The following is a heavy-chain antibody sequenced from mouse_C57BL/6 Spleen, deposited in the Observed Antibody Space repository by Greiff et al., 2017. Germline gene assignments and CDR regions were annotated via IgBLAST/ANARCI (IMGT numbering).Heavy chain of an antibody. CDR3: ARCYYGSSPFFDY. D-gene: IGHD1-1*01. J-gene: IGHJ2*01. V-gene: IGHV1-69*01. CDR2: IDPSDSYT. CDR1: GYTFTSYW. Sequence: QVQLQQPGAELVMPGASVKLSCKASGYTFTSYWMHWVKQRPGQGLEWIGEIDPSDSYTNYNQKFKGKSTLTVDKSSSTAYMQLSSLTFEDAAVYYCARCYYGSSPFFDYWGQGTTLTVSS.